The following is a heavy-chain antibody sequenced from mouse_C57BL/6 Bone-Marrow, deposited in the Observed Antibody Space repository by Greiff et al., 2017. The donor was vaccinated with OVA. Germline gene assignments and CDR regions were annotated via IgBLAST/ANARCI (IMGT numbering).Heavy chain of an antibody. CDR1: GFTFSSYG. CDR2: ISSGGSYP. D-gene: IGHD1-1*02. J-gene: IGHJ1*03. Sequence: EVQVVESGGDLVKPGGSLKLSCAASGFTFSSYGMSWVRQTPDKRLEWVATISSGGSYPYYPDSVKGRFTISRDNAKNTLYLQMSSLKSEDTAMYYCARHLVNLTMVPLLDVWGTGTTVTVSS. CDR3: ARHLVNLTMVPLLDV. V-gene: IGHV5-6*01.